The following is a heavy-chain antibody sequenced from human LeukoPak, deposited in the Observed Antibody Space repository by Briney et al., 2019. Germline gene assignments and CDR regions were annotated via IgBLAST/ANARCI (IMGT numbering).Heavy chain of an antibody. Sequence: GGSLRLSCVDSEFTFSNYWMHWVRQTPGEGLVWVSRINTDGRTTNYADSVKGRFTISRDNARNTLYLQMNSLRAEDTAVYYCARDLAGSRDKWGQGTLVTVSS. J-gene: IGHJ4*02. CDR2: INTDGRTT. D-gene: IGHD2-15*01. CDR1: EFTFSNYW. CDR3: ARDLAGSRDK. V-gene: IGHV3-74*01.